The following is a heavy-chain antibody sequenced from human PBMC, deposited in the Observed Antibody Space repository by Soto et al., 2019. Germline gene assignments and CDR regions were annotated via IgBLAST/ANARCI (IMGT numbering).Heavy chain of an antibody. V-gene: IGHV1-2*02. CDR1: GYTFTGYY. CDR3: ARERYKMISDGMDV. D-gene: IGHD3-22*01. CDR2: INPETGGT. J-gene: IGHJ6*02. Sequence: QVQLVQSGADVKTPGASVRVSCKASGYTFTGYYVHWVREAPGQGLEWMGWINPETGGTSYAQKFQGRVTLSRDTSINTAFLELSRLRFDDAAVYFWARERYKMISDGMDVWGQGTTVTVSS.